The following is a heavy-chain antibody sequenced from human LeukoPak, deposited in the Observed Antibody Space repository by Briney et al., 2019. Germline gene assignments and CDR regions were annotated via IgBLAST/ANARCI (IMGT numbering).Heavy chain of an antibody. D-gene: IGHD6-19*01. CDR1: GGSISSYY. CDR2: IFDSGST. V-gene: IGHV4-59*08. J-gene: IGHJ5*02. CDR3: ARHRTIAVASNWFDP. Sequence: SETLSLTCTVSGGSISSYYWSWIRQPPGKGLEWIGYIFDSGSTNYNPSLKSRVTISVDTSKSQFSLRLSSVTAADTAVYYCARHRTIAVASNWFDPWGQGTLVTVSS.